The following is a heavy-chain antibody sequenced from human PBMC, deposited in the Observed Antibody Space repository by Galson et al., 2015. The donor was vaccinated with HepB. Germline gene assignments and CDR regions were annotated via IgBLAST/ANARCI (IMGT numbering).Heavy chain of an antibody. CDR3: ARDPRDSSGWYGLVGMDV. V-gene: IGHV3-21*01. Sequence: SLRLSCAASGFTFSSYSMNWVRQAPGKGLEWVSSISSSSSYIYYADSVKGRFTISRDTAKNSLYLQMNRLRAEDTAVYYCARDPRDSSGWYGLVGMDVWGQGTTVTVSS. CDR2: ISSSSSYI. J-gene: IGHJ6*02. D-gene: IGHD6-19*01. CDR1: GFTFSSYS.